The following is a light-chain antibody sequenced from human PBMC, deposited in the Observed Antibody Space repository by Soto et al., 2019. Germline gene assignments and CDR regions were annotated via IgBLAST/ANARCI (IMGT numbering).Light chain of an antibody. CDR2: DVS. CDR3: SSYTTRSSRQWV. V-gene: IGLV2-14*01. J-gene: IGLJ3*02. CDR1: SSDVGGYNY. Sequence: QSALTQTASVSGSPGQSITISCTGTSSDVGGYNYVSCYQQHPGKAPKLIIYDVSNRPSGVSNRFSGSKSGNTASLTISGLQAEDEADYYCSSYTTRSSRQWVCGGGTKVTVL.